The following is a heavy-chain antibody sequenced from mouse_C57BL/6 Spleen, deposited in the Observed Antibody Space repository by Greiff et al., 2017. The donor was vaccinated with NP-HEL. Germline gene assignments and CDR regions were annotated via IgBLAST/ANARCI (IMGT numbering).Heavy chain of an antibody. CDR2: IYPGNSDT. D-gene: IGHD2-2*01. CDR3: TRCPIYYGYDGGFAY. V-gene: IGHV1-5*01. Sequence: EVQLQQSGTVLARPGASVKMSCKTSGYTFTSYWMHWVKQRPGQGLEWIGAIYPGNSDTSYNQKFKGKAKLTAVTSASTAYMELSSLTNEDSAVYYCTRCPIYYGYDGGFAYWGQGTLVTVSA. J-gene: IGHJ3*01. CDR1: GYTFTSYW.